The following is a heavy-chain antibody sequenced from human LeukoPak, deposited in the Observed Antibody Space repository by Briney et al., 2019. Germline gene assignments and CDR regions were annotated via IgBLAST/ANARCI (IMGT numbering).Heavy chain of an antibody. J-gene: IGHJ4*02. V-gene: IGHV3-20*04. Sequence: PGGSLRLSCAASGFTFDDYGMSWVRQAPGKGLEWVSGINWNGGSTGYADSVKDRFTISRDNAKNSLYLQMNSLRAEDTALYYCARHRGSGSYQAFDYWGQGTLVTVSS. D-gene: IGHD3-10*01. CDR3: ARHRGSGSYQAFDY. CDR1: GFTFDDYG. CDR2: INWNGGST.